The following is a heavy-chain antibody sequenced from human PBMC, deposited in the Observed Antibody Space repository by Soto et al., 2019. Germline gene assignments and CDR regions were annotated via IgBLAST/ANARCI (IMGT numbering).Heavy chain of an antibody. CDR1: GFTFSSYA. D-gene: IGHD4-17*01. CDR2: ISSNGGST. V-gene: IGHV3-64*01. Sequence: EVQLVESGGGLVQPGGSLRLSCAVSGFTFSSYAMHWVRQAPGKGLEYVSAISSNGGSTYYANSVKGRFTISRDNSKNTLYLQMGSLRAEDMVVYYCARDQYGDYAGWFDPWGQGTLVTVSS. J-gene: IGHJ5*02. CDR3: ARDQYGDYAGWFDP.